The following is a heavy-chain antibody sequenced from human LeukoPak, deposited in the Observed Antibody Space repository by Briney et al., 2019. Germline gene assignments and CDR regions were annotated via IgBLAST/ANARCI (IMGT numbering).Heavy chain of an antibody. V-gene: IGHV4-34*01. CDR2: INHSGST. D-gene: IGHD6-13*01. CDR3: ARGMIAAALAY. J-gene: IGHJ4*02. Sequence: SETLSLTCAVYGGSFSGYYWSWIRQPPGKGLEWIGEINHSGSTNYNPSLKSRVTISVDTSKNQFSLKLSSVTAADTAVYYCARGMIAAALAYWGQGTLVTVSS. CDR1: GGSFSGYY.